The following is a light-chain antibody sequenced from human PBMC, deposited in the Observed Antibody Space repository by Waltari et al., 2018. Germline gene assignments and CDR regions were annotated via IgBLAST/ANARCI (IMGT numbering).Light chain of an antibody. CDR3: QQSNSMPLT. CDR2: DAS. V-gene: IGKV1-39*01. J-gene: IGKJ4*01. CDR1: QSIGGY. Sequence: DIQMTQSPSPLSASVGDRVTITCRASQSIGGYLNWYQQKPGKAPDLLLYDASSLQSGVPSRFSGSGFGTDFTLTISSLQPEDFATYYCQQSNSMPLTFGGGTKVEFK.